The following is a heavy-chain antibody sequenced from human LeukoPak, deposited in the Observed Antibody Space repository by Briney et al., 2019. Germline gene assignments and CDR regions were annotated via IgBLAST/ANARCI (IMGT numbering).Heavy chain of an antibody. J-gene: IGHJ4*02. CDR2: IYYSGST. D-gene: IGHD6-13*01. V-gene: IGHV4-39*07. CDR3: ARDSSSWSPLDY. Sequence: PSETLSLTCTVPGGSISSSSYYWGWIRQPPGKGLEWIGSIYYSGSTYYTPSLKSRVTISVDTSKNQFSLKLSSVTAADTAVYYCARDSSSWSPLDYWGQGTLVTVSS. CDR1: GGSISSSSYY.